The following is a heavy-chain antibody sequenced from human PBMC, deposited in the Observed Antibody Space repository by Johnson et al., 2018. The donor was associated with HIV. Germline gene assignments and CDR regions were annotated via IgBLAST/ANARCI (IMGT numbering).Heavy chain of an antibody. CDR1: GFTFSSYA. V-gene: IGHV3-23*04. CDR2: ISGSGGST. D-gene: IGHD2/OR15-2a*01. J-gene: IGHJ3*02. CDR3: ATPRIPTDRAFDI. Sequence: VQVVESGGGLVQRGGSLRLSCAAYGFTFSSYAMTWVRQAPGKGVEWVSAISGSGGSTYYADSVKGRFTISRDNSKNTLYLQMTSLRAEDTAVYYCATPRIPTDRAFDIWGQGTMVTVSS.